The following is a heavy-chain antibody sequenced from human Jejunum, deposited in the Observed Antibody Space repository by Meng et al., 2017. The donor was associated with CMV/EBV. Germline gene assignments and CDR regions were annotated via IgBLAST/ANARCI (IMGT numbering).Heavy chain of an antibody. V-gene: IGHV1-2*02. J-gene: IGHJ5*02. D-gene: IGHD2-21*01. CDR2: ISPHSGGT. Sequence: FIGYYIHWVRQAPGQGLEWMGWISPHSGGTKYAQKFQGRVTMTRDTSISTAYMEVTRLSSDDTAVYYCARENAYCGGACPRSWFDPWGQGTLVTVSS. CDR1: FIGYY. CDR3: ARENAYCGGACPRSWFDP.